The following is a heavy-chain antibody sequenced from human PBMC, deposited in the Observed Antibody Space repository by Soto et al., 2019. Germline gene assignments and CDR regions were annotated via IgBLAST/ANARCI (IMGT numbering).Heavy chain of an antibody. V-gene: IGHV1-18*04. CDR2: ISAYNGNT. Sequence: QVQLVQSGAEVKKPGASVKVSCKASGYTFTSYGISWVRQAPGQGLEWMGWISAYNGNTNYAQKLQGRVTMTTDTSTSTAYMERRSLRSDDTAVYYCARVRYQLLKSDWFDPWGQGTLVTVSS. CDR3: ARVRYQLLKSDWFDP. CDR1: GYTFTSYG. J-gene: IGHJ5*02. D-gene: IGHD2-2*01.